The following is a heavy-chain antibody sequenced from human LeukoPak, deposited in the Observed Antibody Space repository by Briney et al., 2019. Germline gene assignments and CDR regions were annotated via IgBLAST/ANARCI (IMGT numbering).Heavy chain of an antibody. J-gene: IGHJ4*02. CDR2: IKQDGSEK. Sequence: GGSLRLSCEASGFTFSSYWMSWVRQAPGKGLEWVANIKQDGSEKYYVDSVKGRFTISRDNAKNSLYLQMNSLRAEDTAVYYCARDGYYYDSSGLFDYWGQGTLVTVSS. CDR1: GFTFSSYW. V-gene: IGHV3-7*01. CDR3: ARDGYYYDSSGLFDY. D-gene: IGHD3-22*01.